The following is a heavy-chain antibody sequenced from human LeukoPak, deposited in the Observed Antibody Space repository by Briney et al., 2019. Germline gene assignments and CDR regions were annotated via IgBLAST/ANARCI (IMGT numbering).Heavy chain of an antibody. CDR1: GGSISSGGYS. CDR3: ARAASRTIDY. CDR2: IYQSGST. D-gene: IGHD1-7*01. J-gene: IGHJ4*02. V-gene: IGHV4-30-2*01. Sequence: SQTLSLTCAVSGGSISSGGYSWSWIRQPTGKGLEWIGHIYQSGSTDYNPTLKSRVTISVDRSKNQFSLKLSSVTAADTAVYYCARAASRTIDYWGQGTLVTVSS.